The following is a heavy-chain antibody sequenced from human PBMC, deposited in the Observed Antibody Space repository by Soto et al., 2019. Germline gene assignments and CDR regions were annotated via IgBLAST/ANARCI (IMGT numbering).Heavy chain of an antibody. V-gene: IGHV3-30-3*01. CDR3: ARDNRAGYYYYGMDV. CDR1: GFTFGFNA. J-gene: IGHJ6*02. CDR2: ISYDGSNK. D-gene: IGHD6-13*01. Sequence: GGSLRLSCAATGFTFGFNALSWVRQAPGKGLEWVAVISYDGSNKYYADSVKGRFTISRDNSKNTLYLQMNSLRAEDTAVYYCARDNRAGYYYYGMDVWGQGTTVTVSS.